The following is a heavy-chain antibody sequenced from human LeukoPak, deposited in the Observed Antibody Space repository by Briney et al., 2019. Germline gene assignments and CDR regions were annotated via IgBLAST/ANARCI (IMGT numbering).Heavy chain of an antibody. J-gene: IGHJ4*02. D-gene: IGHD5-12*01. CDR2: INWNGGST. Sequence: GGSLRLSCAASGFTFDDYGMSWVRQVPGKGLEWVSGINWNGGSTGYADSVKGRFTISRDNAKNSLYLQMNSLRAEDTAVYYCAREEFGDIVATILNYWGQGTLVTVSS. CDR3: AREEFGDIVATILNY. CDR1: GFTFDDYG. V-gene: IGHV3-20*04.